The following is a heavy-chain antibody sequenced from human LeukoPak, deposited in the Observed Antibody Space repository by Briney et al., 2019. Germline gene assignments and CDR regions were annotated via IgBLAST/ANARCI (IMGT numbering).Heavy chain of an antibody. Sequence: PSETLSLTCTVSGGSISSYYWSWIRQPPGKGLKWIGYIYYSGSTNYNPSLKSRVTISVDTSKNQFSLKLSSVTAADTAVYYCARDSDSSGYYPLLFGYWGQGTLVTVSS. J-gene: IGHJ4*02. D-gene: IGHD3-22*01. V-gene: IGHV4-59*01. CDR3: ARDSDSSGYYPLLFGY. CDR2: IYYSGST. CDR1: GGSISSYY.